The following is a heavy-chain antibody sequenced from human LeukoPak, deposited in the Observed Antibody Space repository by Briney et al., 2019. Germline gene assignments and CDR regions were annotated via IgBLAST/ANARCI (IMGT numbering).Heavy chain of an antibody. J-gene: IGHJ4*02. CDR2: IHDSGST. D-gene: IGHD6-19*01. CDR1: GGPIRSYY. Sequence: SETLSLTRAVSGGPIRSYYWNWIRQPPGKGLEWIGYIHDSGSTKYNPSLKSRVTISVETSKNHFSLKLSSVTAADTAVYYCARWYYSGWAFDYWGQGTLVTGSS. CDR3: ARWYYSGWAFDY. V-gene: IGHV4-59*08.